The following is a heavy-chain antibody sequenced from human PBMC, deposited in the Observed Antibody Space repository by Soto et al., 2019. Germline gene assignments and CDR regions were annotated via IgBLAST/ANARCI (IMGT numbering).Heavy chain of an antibody. D-gene: IGHD3-10*01. CDR2: ISGGGTTT. J-gene: IGHJ4*02. CDR3: AGDPLYYASGF. V-gene: IGHV3-11*01. CDR1: GFKFSDHY. Sequence: SGGYLRLSCSASGFKFSDHYMTWIRQAPGKGLEWVSKISGGGTTTYYADSVRGRFTVSRDNANNSLYLQMNSLRAEDTALYYCAGDPLYYASGFWGQGTLVTVS.